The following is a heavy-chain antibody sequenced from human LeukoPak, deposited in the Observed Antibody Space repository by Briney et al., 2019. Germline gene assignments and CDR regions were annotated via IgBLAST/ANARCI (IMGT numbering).Heavy chain of an antibody. CDR3: ARAWSIDY. V-gene: IGHV3-7*05. D-gene: IGHD2-15*01. CDR2: IKPDGSDK. Sequence: PGGSLRLSCAASGFTFREYWMSWVCQAPGRGLEWVANIKPDGSDKYYVDHVKGRFTISRDNAKNSLFLQMNSLRAEDTAVYYCARAWSIDYCGQGTLVSVSS. J-gene: IGHJ4*02. CDR1: GFTFREYW.